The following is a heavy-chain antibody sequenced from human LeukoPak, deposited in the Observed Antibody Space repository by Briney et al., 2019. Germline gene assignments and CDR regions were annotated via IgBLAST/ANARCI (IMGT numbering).Heavy chain of an antibody. J-gene: IGHJ4*02. D-gene: IGHD6-13*01. CDR2: ISGSGGST. V-gene: IGHV3-23*01. CDR3: AKDIGIRGAAAGYFDY. Sequence: GGSLRLSCAASGFTFSSYAMSWVRQAPGKGLEWVSAISGSGGSTYYADSVKGRFTISRDNSKNTLYLQMNSLRAEDTAVYYCAKDIGIRGAAAGYFDYWGQGTLVTVSS. CDR1: GFTFSSYA.